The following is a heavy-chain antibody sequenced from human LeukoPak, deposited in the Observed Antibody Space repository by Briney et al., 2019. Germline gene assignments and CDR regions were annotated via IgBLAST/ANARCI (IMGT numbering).Heavy chain of an antibody. J-gene: IGHJ6*03. D-gene: IGHD3-10*01. CDR2: IYTSGST. V-gene: IGHV4-4*07. CDR3: ARDLGEQLSADYYYYMDV. Sequence: SETLSLTCTVSGGSISSYYWSWIRQPAGKGLEWIGRIYTSGSTSYNPSLKSRVTMSVDTSKNQFSLKLSSVTAADTAVYYCARDLGEQLSADYYYYMDVWGKGTTVTVSS. CDR1: GGSISSYY.